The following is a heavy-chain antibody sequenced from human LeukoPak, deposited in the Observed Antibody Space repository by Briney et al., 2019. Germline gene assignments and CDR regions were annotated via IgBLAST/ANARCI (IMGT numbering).Heavy chain of an antibody. D-gene: IGHD6-19*01. Sequence: GGSLRLSCAASGFTFSDYYMSWIRQAPGKGLEWVSYISSSGSTIYYADSVKGRFTISRDNAKNSLYLQMNSLRAEDTAVYYCARAPTSSSVAGTPYYFDYWAREPWSPSPQ. V-gene: IGHV3-11*01. CDR1: GFTFSDYY. CDR2: ISSSGSTI. CDR3: ARAPTSSSVAGTPYYFDY. J-gene: IGHJ4*02.